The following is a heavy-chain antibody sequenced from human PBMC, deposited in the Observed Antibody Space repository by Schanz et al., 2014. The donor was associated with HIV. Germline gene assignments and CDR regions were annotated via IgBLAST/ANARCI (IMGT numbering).Heavy chain of an antibody. CDR1: GFRFRSYW. CDR2: ISESGGRT. J-gene: IGHJ4*02. V-gene: IGHV3-23*04. D-gene: IGHD3-22*01. Sequence: DVQLVESGGSLVQPGGSLRLSCAASGFRFRSYWMSLVRQAPGKGLEWVSSISESGGRTFTADSVNGRFTISRDNSKNMLYLQMTTLRPEDTAVYYCAKPEYDSSGNSQSHFDYWGQGTLVTVSS. CDR3: AKPEYDSSGNSQSHFDY.